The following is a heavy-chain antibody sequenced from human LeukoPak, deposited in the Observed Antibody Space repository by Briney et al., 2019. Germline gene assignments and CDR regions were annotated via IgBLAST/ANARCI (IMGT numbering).Heavy chain of an antibody. CDR3: ARDLANYSGSGRAFDI. Sequence: SGTLSLTCTVSVGIIISSYWSWIRQPPGKRLEWIGYIYYNGNTNSNPSLKSRVTISVDTSKNQFSLKLSSVTAADTAVYYCARDLANYSGSGRAFDIWGQGTMVTVSS. D-gene: IGHD3-10*01. V-gene: IGHV4-59*01. J-gene: IGHJ3*02. CDR1: VGIIISSY. CDR2: IYYNGNT.